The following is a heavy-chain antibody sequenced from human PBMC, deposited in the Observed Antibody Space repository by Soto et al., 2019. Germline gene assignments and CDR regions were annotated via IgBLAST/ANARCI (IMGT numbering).Heavy chain of an antibody. Sequence: VGSLRLSCAASGFTFSSYAMHWVRQAPGKGLEWVSVISDNGSSKYYADSVKGRFTISRDNSKNTLYLQMNSLRAEDTAVYYCAKQWEDPHVHYGMDVLGQGTTVAVSS. D-gene: IGHD3-10*02. CDR1: GFTFSSYA. V-gene: IGHV3-30*02. CDR2: ISDNGSSK. CDR3: AKQWEDPHVHYGMDV. J-gene: IGHJ6*02.